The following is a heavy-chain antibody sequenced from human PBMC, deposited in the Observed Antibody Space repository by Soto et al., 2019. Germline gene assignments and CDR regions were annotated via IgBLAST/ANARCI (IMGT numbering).Heavy chain of an antibody. CDR2: KNPNSGNT. Sequence: ASVKVSCKASGYTFTSYDINWVRQATGQGLEWMGWKNPNSGNTGYAQKFQGRGTMTRKTSTSTAYMELSSLRSEDTAVYYSAGARGSPHPRYYYMDVWGKGTTVTVSS. CDR1: GYTFTSYD. CDR3: AGARGSPHPRYYYMDV. V-gene: IGHV1-8*01. D-gene: IGHD6-13*01. J-gene: IGHJ6*03.